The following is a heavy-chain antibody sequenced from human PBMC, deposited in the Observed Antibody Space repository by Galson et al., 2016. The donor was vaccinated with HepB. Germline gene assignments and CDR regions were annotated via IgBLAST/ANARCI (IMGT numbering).Heavy chain of an antibody. Sequence: SLRLSCAASGFTVSSTFMTWVRQAPGKGLEWVSVIYSGDSTNYADSVKGRFTISRDNSKNTLYLKMNSLRVEDTAVYYCARGKAVTGSDPLDPWGQGTLVTVSS. V-gene: IGHV3-53*01. J-gene: IGHJ5*02. D-gene: IGHD6-19*01. CDR3: ARGKAVTGSDPLDP. CDR2: IYSGDST. CDR1: GFTVSSTF.